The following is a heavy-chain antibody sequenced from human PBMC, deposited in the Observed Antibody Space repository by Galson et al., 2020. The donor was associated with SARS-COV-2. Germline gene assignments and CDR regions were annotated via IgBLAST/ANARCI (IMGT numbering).Heavy chain of an antibody. D-gene: IGHD3-10*01. J-gene: IGHJ4*02. Sequence: GESLKISCAASGFTFTSYWMQWVRQAPGQGLVWVSRIKTDGTKTSHADSVKGRFTISRDNARNTLYLQMNSLRVEDTAVYYCARETSYSGNFFSDFWGQGTLVTVSS. CDR3: ARETSYSGNFFSDF. CDR1: GFTFTSYW. V-gene: IGHV3-74*01. CDR2: IKTDGTKT.